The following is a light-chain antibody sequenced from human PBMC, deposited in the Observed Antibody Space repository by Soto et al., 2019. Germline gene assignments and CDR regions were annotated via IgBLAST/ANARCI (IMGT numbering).Light chain of an antibody. J-gene: IGLJ1*01. V-gene: IGLV1-51*02. Sequence: SVVAQPPPVSAAPGQKGTLSCSGRNSHIGNTYVSWYQQLPGTAPKLLIYENNKRPSGIPDRFSGSKSGTSATLGITGLQTGDEADYYCGAWDSGLSGYVFGTGTKVTVL. CDR2: ENN. CDR3: GAWDSGLSGYV. CDR1: NSHIGNTY.